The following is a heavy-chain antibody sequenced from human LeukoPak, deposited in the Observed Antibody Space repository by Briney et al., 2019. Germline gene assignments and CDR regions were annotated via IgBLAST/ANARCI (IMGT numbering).Heavy chain of an antibody. D-gene: IGHD6-19*01. J-gene: IGHJ4*02. CDR3: ARDFWKYSSGWSVDY. CDR2: IYPSGST. Sequence: PSETLSLTCAVSGYSISSGYSWGWIRQPPGKGLEWIGSIYPSGSTYYNPSLKSRVTISIDTSNNHFSLKLSSVTAADTAVHYCARDFWKYSSGWSVDYWGQGILVTVSS. CDR1: GYSISSGYS. V-gene: IGHV4-38-2*02.